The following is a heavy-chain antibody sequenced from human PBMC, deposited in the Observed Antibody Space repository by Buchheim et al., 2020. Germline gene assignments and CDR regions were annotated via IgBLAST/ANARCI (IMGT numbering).Heavy chain of an antibody. CDR1: GFTFGDSA. CDR2: IRSKAYGGTT. CDR3: SREFVAATHWFDP. D-gene: IGHD6-25*01. V-gene: IGHV3-49*04. J-gene: IGHJ5*02. Sequence: EVQLVESGGGLIQPGRSLRLSCTASGFTFGDSAMSWVRQAPGKGLEWVGFIRSKAYGGTTEYAASVKGRFSISRDDSKSIAYLQMNSLRAEDTAVYYCSREFVAATHWFDPWGQGTL.